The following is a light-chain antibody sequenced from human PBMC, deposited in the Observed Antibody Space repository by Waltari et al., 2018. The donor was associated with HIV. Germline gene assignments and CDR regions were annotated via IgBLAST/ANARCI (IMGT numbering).Light chain of an antibody. V-gene: IGLV2-14*01. CDR2: EVD. CDR1: DSVFGFYNF. J-gene: IGLJ2*01. Sequence: SDLTQPASVSGFLGQSITISCTGADSVFGFYNFISWYQQQPGKVPKLLLYEVDTRASGVHGRFSGAKSGNTASLTISGLQVEDEGLYHCASYTADDTVLFGGGTTVTV. CDR3: ASYTADDTVL.